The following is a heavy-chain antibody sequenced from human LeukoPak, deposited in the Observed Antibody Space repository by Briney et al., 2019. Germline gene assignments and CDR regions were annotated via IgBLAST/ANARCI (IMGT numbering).Heavy chain of an antibody. V-gene: IGHV3-30*02. CDR2: IRYDGSNK. CDR3: AKDRVVVVPASYYMDV. D-gene: IGHD2-2*01. Sequence: GGSLRLSCAASGFTFSSYGMHWVRQAPGKGLEWVAFIRYDGSNKYYADSVKGRFTISRDNSKNTLYLQMNGLRAEDTAVYYCAKDRVVVVPASYYMDVWGKGTTVTVSS. J-gene: IGHJ6*03. CDR1: GFTFSSYG.